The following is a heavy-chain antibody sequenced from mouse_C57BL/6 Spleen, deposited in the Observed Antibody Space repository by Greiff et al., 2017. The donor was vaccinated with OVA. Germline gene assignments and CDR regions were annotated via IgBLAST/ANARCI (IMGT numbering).Heavy chain of an antibody. V-gene: IGHV1-61*01. D-gene: IGHD4-1*01. CDR1: GYTFTSYW. J-gene: IGHJ4*01. CDR3: ARLTGGYAMDY. CDR2: IYPSDSET. Sequence: VQLQQPGAELVRPGSSVKLSCKASGYTFTSYWMDWVKQRPGQGLEWIGNIYPSDSETHYNQKFKDKATLTVDKSSSTAYMKLSSLTSEDSAVYYCARLTGGYAMDYWGQGTSVTVSS.